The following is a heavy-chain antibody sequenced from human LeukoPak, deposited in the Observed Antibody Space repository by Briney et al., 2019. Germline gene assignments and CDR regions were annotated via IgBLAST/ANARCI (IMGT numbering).Heavy chain of an antibody. CDR3: ARDGNAEIQLWSGY. CDR2: ISSSSSYI. J-gene: IGHJ4*02. CDR1: GFTFSSYS. D-gene: IGHD5-18*01. Sequence: PGGSLRLSCAASGFTFSSYSMNWVRQAPGKGLEWVSSISSSSSYIYYADSVKGRFTISRDNAKNSLYLQMNSLRAEDTAVYYCARDGNAEIQLWSGYWGQGTLVTVSS. V-gene: IGHV3-21*01.